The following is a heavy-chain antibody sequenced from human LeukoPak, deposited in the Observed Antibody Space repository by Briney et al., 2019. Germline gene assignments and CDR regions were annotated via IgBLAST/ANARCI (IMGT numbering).Heavy chain of an antibody. V-gene: IGHV5-51*01. CDR2: IYPGDSDT. D-gene: IGHD6-13*01. J-gene: IGHJ4*01. CDR3: ARPLSPAAANFDY. CDR1: GYSFTSYW. Sequence: GESLKISCKGSGYSFTSYWIGWVRQMPGKGLEWMGIIYPGDSDTTYSPSFQGQVTISADKSISTAYLQWSSLKASDTAMYYCARPLSPAAANFDYWGQGTLVTVSS.